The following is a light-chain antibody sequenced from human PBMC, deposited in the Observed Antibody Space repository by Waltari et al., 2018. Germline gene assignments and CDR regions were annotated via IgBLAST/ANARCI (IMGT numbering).Light chain of an antibody. J-gene: IGKJ2*01. CDR3: QQRSSWTPHT. CDR1: QSVGTY. Sequence: EIVLTQSPATQSLSPGETATLSCRASQSVGTYLAWYQQKPGQAPRLLIYDASNRATGIPDRFRGSGSGTDFTLTISSLEPEDFALYYCQQRSSWTPHTFGQGARLEIK. CDR2: DAS. V-gene: IGKV3-11*01.